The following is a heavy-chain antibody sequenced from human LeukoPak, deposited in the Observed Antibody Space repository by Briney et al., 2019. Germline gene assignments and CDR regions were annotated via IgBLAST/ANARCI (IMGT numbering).Heavy chain of an antibody. CDR2: IIPILGIA. CDR1: GGTFSSYT. Sequence: ASVKVSCKASGGTFSSYTISWVRQAPGQGLEWMGRIIPILGIANYAQKFQGRVTITADKSTSTAYMELSSLRSKDTAVYYCARGAGAAGPSYYFDYWGQGTLVTVSS. V-gene: IGHV1-69*02. D-gene: IGHD1-26*01. J-gene: IGHJ4*02. CDR3: ARGAGAAGPSYYFDY.